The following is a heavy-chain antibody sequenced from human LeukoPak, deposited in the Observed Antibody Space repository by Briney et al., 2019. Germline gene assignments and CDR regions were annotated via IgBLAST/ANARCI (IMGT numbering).Heavy chain of an antibody. D-gene: IGHD2-21*02. CDR2: ISSSSSHI. J-gene: IGHJ1*01. V-gene: IGHV3-21*01. CDR3: ARGYCGGDCYGD. CDR1: GFTFSSYT. Sequence: GGSLRLSCAASGFTFSSYTMNWVRQDPGKGLEYVSSISSSSSHIYYADSVKGRFTISRDNTKSSLYLQMNSLRAEDMAVYYCARGYCGGDCYGDWGQGTLVTVSS.